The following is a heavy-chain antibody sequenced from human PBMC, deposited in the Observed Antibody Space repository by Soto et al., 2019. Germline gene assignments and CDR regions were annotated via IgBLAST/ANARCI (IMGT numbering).Heavy chain of an antibody. V-gene: IGHV1-3*01. CDR1: GYTFTSYA. Sequence: ASVKVSCKASGYTFTSYAMHWVRQAPGQRLEWMGWINAGNGNTKYSQKFQGRVTITRDTSASTAYMELSSLRSEDTAVYYCVRGGIAVAGTNYYYGMDVWGQGTTVTVSS. J-gene: IGHJ6*02. CDR3: VRGGIAVAGTNYYYGMDV. D-gene: IGHD6-19*01. CDR2: INAGNGNT.